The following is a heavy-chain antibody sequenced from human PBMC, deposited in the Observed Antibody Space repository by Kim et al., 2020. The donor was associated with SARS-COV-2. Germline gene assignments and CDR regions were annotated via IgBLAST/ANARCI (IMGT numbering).Heavy chain of an antibody. CDR2: ISYDGSNK. CDR1: GFTFSSYG. D-gene: IGHD3-3*01. J-gene: IGHJ4*01. Sequence: GGSLRLSCAASGFTFSSYGMHWVRQAPGKGLEWVAVISYDGSNKYYADSVKGRFTISRDNSKNTLYLQMNSLRAEDTAVYYCAKAYYDFWSGYYPFFDY. CDR3: AKAYYDFWSGYYPFFDY. V-gene: IGHV3-30*18.